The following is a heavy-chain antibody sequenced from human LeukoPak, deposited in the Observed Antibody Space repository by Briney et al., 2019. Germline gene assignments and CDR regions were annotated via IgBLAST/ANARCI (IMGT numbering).Heavy chain of an antibody. J-gene: IGHJ4*02. Sequence: GGSLRLSCAASGFTLSSNYVGWVRQAPGKGLEWVSHIYSGGSTYHVDAVKGRFTISRDTFENMVFLQMNSLRAEDTAVYYCAKGGGFAKYYFDYWGQGTLVTVSS. D-gene: IGHD3-16*01. CDR1: GFTLSSNY. CDR2: IYSGGST. V-gene: IGHV3-66*01. CDR3: AKGGGFAKYYFDY.